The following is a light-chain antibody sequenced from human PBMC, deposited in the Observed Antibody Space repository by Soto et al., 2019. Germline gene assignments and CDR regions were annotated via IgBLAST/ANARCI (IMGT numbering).Light chain of an antibody. Sequence: QSALTQPPSVSGSPGQSVTISCTGTSSDVGNYNRVSWYQQPPGTAPKVIIYEVSNRPSGVPDRFSGSKSGNTASLTISGLQAEDEADYSCSSYTSSSTYVFGTGTKLTV. V-gene: IGLV2-18*02. CDR2: EVS. CDR3: SSYTSSSTYV. J-gene: IGLJ1*01. CDR1: SSDVGNYNR.